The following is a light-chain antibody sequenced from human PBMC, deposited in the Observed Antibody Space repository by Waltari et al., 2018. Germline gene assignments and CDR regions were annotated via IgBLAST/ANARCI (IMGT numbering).Light chain of an antibody. J-gene: IGKJ1*01. CDR3: QQYYISPWT. CDR2: WTS. CDR1: QSVLYSSNNKNY. V-gene: IGKV4-1*01. Sequence: DIVMTQSPDSLAVSLGERATINCKSSQSVLYSSNNKNYLAWYQQKPGQPPKLLISWTSTRGSGVPDRFSGSGSGTDFTLTISTLQAEYVAVYYCQQYYISPWTFGQGTKVEIK.